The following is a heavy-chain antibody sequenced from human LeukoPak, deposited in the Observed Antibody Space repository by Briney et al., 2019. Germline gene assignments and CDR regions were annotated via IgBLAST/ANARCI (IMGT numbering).Heavy chain of an antibody. CDR3: AKTDTAMVKGYFDY. V-gene: IGHV3-9*01. J-gene: IGHJ4*02. CDR1: GFTFDDYA. D-gene: IGHD5-18*01. CDR2: ISWNSGSI. Sequence: GRSLRLSCAASGFTFDDYAMHWVRQAPGKGLEWVSGISWNSGSIGYADSVEGRFTISRDNAKNSLYLQMNSLRAEDTALYYCAKTDTAMVKGYFDYWGQGTLVTVSS.